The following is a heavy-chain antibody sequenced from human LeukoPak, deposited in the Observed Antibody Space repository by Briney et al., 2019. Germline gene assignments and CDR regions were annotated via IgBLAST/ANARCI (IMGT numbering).Heavy chain of an antibody. CDR3: AKGRYCSSPSCYRSYDILS. CDR1: RFTFSSYG. Sequence: PGGSLRLSCAASRFTFSSYGMHWVRQAPGKGLEWLAFIRYDGINKYYADSVKGRFTISRDNSKNTLYLQMNSLRAEDTAVYYCAKGRYCSSPSCYRSYDILSWGQGALVTVSS. V-gene: IGHV3-30*02. D-gene: IGHD2-2*01. CDR2: IRYDGINK. J-gene: IGHJ4*02.